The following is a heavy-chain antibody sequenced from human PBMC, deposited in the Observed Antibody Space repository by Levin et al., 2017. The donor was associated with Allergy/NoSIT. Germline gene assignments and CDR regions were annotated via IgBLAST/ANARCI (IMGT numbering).Heavy chain of an antibody. D-gene: IGHD2-15*01. Sequence: KISCKASGGTFSSYTISWVRQAPGQGLEWMGRIIPILGIANYAQKFQGRVTITADKSTSTAYMELSSLRSEDTAVYYCARVGYCSGGSCYSGVYGMDVWGQGTTVTVSS. CDR2: IIPILGIA. CDR3: ARVGYCSGGSCYSGVYGMDV. J-gene: IGHJ6*02. CDR1: GGTFSSYT. V-gene: IGHV1-69*02.